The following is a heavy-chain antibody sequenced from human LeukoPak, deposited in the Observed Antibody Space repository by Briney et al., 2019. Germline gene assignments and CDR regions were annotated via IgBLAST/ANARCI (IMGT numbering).Heavy chain of an antibody. CDR1: GGSISSGGYS. CDR3: ASSWGDSSGYYHVSFDY. J-gene: IGHJ4*02. D-gene: IGHD3-22*01. V-gene: IGHV4-31*03. Sequence: RTSETLSLTCTVSGGSISSGGYSWSWIRQHPGKGLEWIGYIYYSGSTYYNPSLKSRVTISVDTSKNQFSLKLSSVTAADTAVYYCASSWGDSSGYYHVSFDYWGQGTLVTVSS. CDR2: IYYSGST.